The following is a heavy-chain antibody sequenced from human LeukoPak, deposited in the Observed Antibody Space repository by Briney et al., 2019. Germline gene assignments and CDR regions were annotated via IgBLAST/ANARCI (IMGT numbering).Heavy chain of an antibody. V-gene: IGHV4-59*01. D-gene: IGHD5-12*01. Sequence: SETLSLTCTVSGGSISSYYWSWIRQPPGKGLEWIGYIYYSGSTNYNPSLKSRVTISVDTSKNQFSLKLSSVTAADTAVYYCARSIVATTYGYYYYYYMDVWGKGTTVTISS. CDR2: IYYSGST. J-gene: IGHJ6*03. CDR3: ARSIVATTYGYYYYYYMDV. CDR1: GGSISSYY.